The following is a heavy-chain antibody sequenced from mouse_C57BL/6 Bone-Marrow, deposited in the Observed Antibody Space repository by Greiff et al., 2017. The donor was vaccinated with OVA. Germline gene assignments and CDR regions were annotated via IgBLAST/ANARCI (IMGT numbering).Heavy chain of an antibody. CDR1: GFTFSSYA. Sequence: DVMLVESGGGLVKPGGSLKLSCAASGFTFSSYAMSWVRQTPEKRLEWVATISDGGSYTYYPDNVKGRFTISRDNAKNNLYLQMSHLKSEDTAMYYCARYDYDIPYAMDYWGQGTSVTVSS. D-gene: IGHD2-4*01. CDR2: ISDGGSYT. V-gene: IGHV5-4*03. CDR3: ARYDYDIPYAMDY. J-gene: IGHJ4*01.